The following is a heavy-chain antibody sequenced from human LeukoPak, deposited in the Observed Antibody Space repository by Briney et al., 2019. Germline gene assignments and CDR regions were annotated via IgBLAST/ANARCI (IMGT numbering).Heavy chain of an antibody. CDR3: AGVTGSSWRDWFDP. D-gene: IGHD2-2*01. V-gene: IGHV1-69*04. J-gene: IGHJ5*02. Sequence: SVKVSCKASGGTFSNYAVIWVRQAPGQGLAWMGRIIPVLDITNSAQNFQGRVTITADKSTGTAHMELSSLRFEDTAVYYCAGVTGSSWRDWFDPWGQGTLVTVSS. CDR1: GGTFSNYA. CDR2: IIPVLDIT.